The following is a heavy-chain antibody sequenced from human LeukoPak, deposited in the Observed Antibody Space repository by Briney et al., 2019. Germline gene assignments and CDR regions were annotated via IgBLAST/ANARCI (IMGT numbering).Heavy chain of an antibody. Sequence: SETLSLTCTVSGGSISSYYWSWIRQPAGKGLEWIGRIYTSGSTHYNPSLKSRVTMSVDTSKNQFSLKLSSVTAADTAVYYCAMMDYGDYAAAFDIWGQGTMVTVSS. V-gene: IGHV4-4*07. CDR2: IYTSGST. CDR3: AMMDYGDYAAAFDI. D-gene: IGHD4-17*01. J-gene: IGHJ3*02. CDR1: GGSISSYY.